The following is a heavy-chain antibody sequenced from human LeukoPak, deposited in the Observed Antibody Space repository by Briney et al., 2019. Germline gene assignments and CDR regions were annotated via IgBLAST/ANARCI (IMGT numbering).Heavy chain of an antibody. CDR2: ISGSGGST. Sequence: GGSLRLSCAASGFTFSSYAMSWVRQAPGKGLEWVSAISGSGGSTYYADSVKGRFTVSRDNSKNTLYLEMNSLRAEDTAVYYCARSMAAADYWGQGTLVTVSS. J-gene: IGHJ4*02. D-gene: IGHD6-13*01. V-gene: IGHV3-23*01. CDR3: ARSMAAADY. CDR1: GFTFSSYA.